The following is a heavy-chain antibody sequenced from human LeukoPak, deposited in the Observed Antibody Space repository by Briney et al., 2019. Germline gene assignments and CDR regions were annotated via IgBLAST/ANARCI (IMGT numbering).Heavy chain of an antibody. J-gene: IGHJ2*01. D-gene: IGHD6-19*01. CDR3: ARIREGSGWRYWYFDL. CDR2: IYHSGST. V-gene: IGHV4-30-2*01. CDR1: GGSISSGGYY. Sequence: PSQTLSLTCTVSGGSISSGGYYWSWIRQPPGKGLEWIGYIYHSGSTYYNPSLKSRVTISVDRSKNQFSLKLSSVTAADTAVYYCARIREGSGWRYWYFDLWGRGTLVTVSS.